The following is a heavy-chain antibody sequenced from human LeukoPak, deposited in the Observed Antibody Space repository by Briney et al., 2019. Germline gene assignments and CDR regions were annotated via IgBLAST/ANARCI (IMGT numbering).Heavy chain of an antibody. Sequence: GASVKVSCKASGYTFTGYYMHWVRQAPGQGLEWMGWINPNSGGTNYAQKFQGRVTMTRDTSISTAYMELSRLRSDDTAMYYCARAASSSWFSDYWGQGTLVTVSS. CDR2: INPNSGGT. CDR1: GYTFTGYY. J-gene: IGHJ4*02. CDR3: ARAASSSWFSDY. D-gene: IGHD6-13*01. V-gene: IGHV1-2*02.